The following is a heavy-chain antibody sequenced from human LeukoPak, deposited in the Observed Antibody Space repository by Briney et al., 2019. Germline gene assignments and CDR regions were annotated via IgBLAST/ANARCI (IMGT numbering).Heavy chain of an antibody. CDR3: AKERLKGSSWYTWTYYYGMDV. Sequence: GGSLRLSCAAPGFTFSSYGMHWVRPAPGKGLGWVAVISYDGSNKYYADSVKGRFTISRDNSKNTLYLQMNSLRAEDTAVYYCAKERLKGSSWYTWTYYYGMDVWGQGTTVTVSS. V-gene: IGHV3-30*18. D-gene: IGHD6-13*01. CDR2: ISYDGSNK. J-gene: IGHJ6*02. CDR1: GFTFSSYG.